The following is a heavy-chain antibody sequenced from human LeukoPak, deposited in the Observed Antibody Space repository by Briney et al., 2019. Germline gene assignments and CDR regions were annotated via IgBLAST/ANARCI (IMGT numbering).Heavy chain of an antibody. J-gene: IGHJ4*02. CDR1: GFTFSTYA. D-gene: IGHD3-22*01. CDR3: ARKHYDSSAFDY. V-gene: IGHV3-33*08. CDR2: IWYDGSNK. Sequence: GGSLRLSCAASGFTFSTYAMSWVRQAPGKGLEWVAVIWYDGSNKYYADSVKGRFTISRDNSKNTLYLQMNSLRAEDTAVYYCARKHYDSSAFDYWGQGTLVTVSS.